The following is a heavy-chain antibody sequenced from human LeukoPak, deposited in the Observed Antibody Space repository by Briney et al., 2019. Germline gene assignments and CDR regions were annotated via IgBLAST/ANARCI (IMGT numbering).Heavy chain of an antibody. J-gene: IGHJ5*02. D-gene: IGHD3-22*01. CDR3: ARGDYYDSSAYYKNWFDP. V-gene: IGHV4-31*03. CDR1: GDSITSGGYY. CDR2: IYYSGST. Sequence: KPSETLSLTCTVSGDSITSGGYYWSWIRQRPGKCLEWIGYIYYSGSTSYNPSLKSRVTISVDTSKNQFSLKLSSVTAADTAVYYCARGDYYDSSAYYKNWFDPWGQGTLVTVSS.